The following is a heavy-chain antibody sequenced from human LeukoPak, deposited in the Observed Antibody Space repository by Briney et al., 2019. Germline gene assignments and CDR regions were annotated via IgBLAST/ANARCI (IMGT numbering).Heavy chain of an antibody. Sequence: GGSLRLSCAASGFTFSSYWMSWVRQAPGKGLEWVANIKQDGSEKYYVDSVKGRFTISRDNAKNSLYLQMNSLRAEDTAVYYCARILPRIAARLGGFDYWGQGTLVTVSS. D-gene: IGHD6-6*01. CDR1: GFTFSSYW. CDR2: IKQDGSEK. CDR3: ARILPRIAARLGGFDY. J-gene: IGHJ4*02. V-gene: IGHV3-7*01.